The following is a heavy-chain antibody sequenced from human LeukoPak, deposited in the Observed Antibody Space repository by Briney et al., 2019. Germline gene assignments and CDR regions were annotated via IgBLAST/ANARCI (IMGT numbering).Heavy chain of an antibody. V-gene: IGHV3-23*01. CDR3: AKDTLDYYDSSGYYSNDAFDI. CDR2: VTGGGSST. J-gene: IGHJ3*02. Sequence: PGGSLRLSCAATGFTFSSYAMSWVRQAPGKGLEWVSAVTGGGSSTYYAGSVKGRFTISRDNSKDTVYLQMNSLRAEDTAVYYCAKDTLDYYDSSGYYSNDAFDIWGQGTMVTVSS. D-gene: IGHD3-22*01. CDR1: GFTFSSYA.